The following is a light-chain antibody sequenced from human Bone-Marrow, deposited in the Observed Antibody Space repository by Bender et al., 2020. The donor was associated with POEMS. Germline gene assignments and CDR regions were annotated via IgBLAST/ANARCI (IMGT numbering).Light chain of an antibody. CDR1: TGAVTSGHY. CDR2: DTN. J-gene: IGLJ3*02. Sequence: QAVVTQEPSLTVSPGGTVTLTCGFSTGAVTSGHYPYWFQQKPGQAPRTLIYDTNNKYSWTPARFSGSLLGGKAALILSGAQPEDEADYYCSLTYPNVGEVFGGGTKLSV. V-gene: IGLV7-46*01. CDR3: SLTYPNVGEV.